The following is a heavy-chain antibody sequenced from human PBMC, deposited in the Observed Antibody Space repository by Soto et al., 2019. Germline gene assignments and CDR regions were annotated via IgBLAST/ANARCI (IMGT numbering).Heavy chain of an antibody. Sequence: QVQLVQSGAELRKPGSSVKVSCKASGGTFSDFTINWVRQAPGQRLEWMGGIIPIFDTVNYAEKFQGRATITADESPSTSFMEVSSLRSEDTAVYYCARNGTLTGYSYGMDVWGQGTMVTVSS. J-gene: IGHJ6*02. CDR3: ARNGTLTGYSYGMDV. CDR1: GGTFSDFT. V-gene: IGHV1-69*01. CDR2: IIPIFDTV. D-gene: IGHD1-1*01.